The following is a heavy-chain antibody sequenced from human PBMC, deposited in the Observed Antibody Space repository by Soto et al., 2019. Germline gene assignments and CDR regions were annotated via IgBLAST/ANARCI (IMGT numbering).Heavy chain of an antibody. Sequence: GGSLRLSCVASGFRFGDYSMTWVRQGPGRGLEWVAVISADGRSTYLADSVKGRFTISRDNFNNTLNLQMHSLRADDTAVYHCARIPTLYYESSGLYFDYWGQGTLVTVSS. V-gene: IGHV3-23*01. CDR2: ISADGRST. D-gene: IGHD3-22*01. CDR1: GFRFGDYS. CDR3: ARIPTLYYESSGLYFDY. J-gene: IGHJ4*02.